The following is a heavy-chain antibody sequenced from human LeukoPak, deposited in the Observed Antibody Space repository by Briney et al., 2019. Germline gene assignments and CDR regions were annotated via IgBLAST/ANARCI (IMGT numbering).Heavy chain of an antibody. D-gene: IGHD3-10*01. Sequence: GGSLRLPCAASGFTFSSYAMSWVRQAPGKGLEWVSAISGSGGSTYYADSVKGRFTISRDNSKNTLYLQMNSLRAEDTAVYYCAKDRNYFGSGSFDDAFDMGGQGTMVTVSS. CDR2: ISGSGGST. CDR3: AKDRNYFGSGSFDDAFDM. V-gene: IGHV3-23*01. CDR1: GFTFSSYA. J-gene: IGHJ3*02.